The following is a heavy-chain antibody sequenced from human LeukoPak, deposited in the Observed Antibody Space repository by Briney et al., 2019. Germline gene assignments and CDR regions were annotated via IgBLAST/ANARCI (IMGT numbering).Heavy chain of an antibody. CDR2: IKQDGSEK. D-gene: IGHD3-3*01. J-gene: IGHJ4*02. CDR1: GFTFDNYA. Sequence: PGGSLRLSCAASGFTFDNYAMNWVRQAPGKGLEWVANIKQDGSEKYYVDSVKGRFTISRDNAKNSLYLQMNSLRAEDTAVYYCARDFPWSGYYTPPALDYWGQGTLVTVSS. CDR3: ARDFPWSGYYTPPALDY. V-gene: IGHV3-7*01.